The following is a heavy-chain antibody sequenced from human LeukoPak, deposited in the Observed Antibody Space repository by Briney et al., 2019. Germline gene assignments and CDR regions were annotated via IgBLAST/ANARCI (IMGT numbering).Heavy chain of an antibody. V-gene: IGHV4-34*01. CDR3: ARGRIAARLSY. CDR1: GGSFSGYY. Sequence: SETLSLACAVHGGSFSGYYWSWIRQPPGKGLEWIGEINHSGSTNYNPSLKSRVTISVDTSKNQFSLKLSSVTAADTAVYYCARGRIAARLSYWGQGTLVTVSS. CDR2: INHSGST. J-gene: IGHJ4*02. D-gene: IGHD6-6*01.